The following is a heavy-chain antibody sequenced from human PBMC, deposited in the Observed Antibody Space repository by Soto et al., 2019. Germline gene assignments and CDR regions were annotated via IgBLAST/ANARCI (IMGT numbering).Heavy chain of an antibody. J-gene: IGHJ6*02. CDR3: ARHIPSATLNYHYGMDV. Sequence: PSETLSLTCTVSGGSISSSSYYWGWIRQPPGKGLEWIGSIYYSGSTYYNPSLKSRVTISEDTSKNQFSLKLSSVTAADTAVYYCARHIPSATLNYHYGMDVWGQGTTVTVSS. CDR2: IYYSGST. D-gene: IGHD2-15*01. CDR1: GGSISSSSYY. V-gene: IGHV4-39*01.